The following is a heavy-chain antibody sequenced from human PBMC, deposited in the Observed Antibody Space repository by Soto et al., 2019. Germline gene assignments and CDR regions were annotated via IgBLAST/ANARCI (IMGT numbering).Heavy chain of an antibody. V-gene: IGHV4-31*11. CDR2: IYYSGST. CDR3: AREGDYDSSGSQFDP. CDR1: GGSISSGGYY. D-gene: IGHD3-22*01. J-gene: IGHJ5*02. Sequence: SAETLSLTCAVSGGSISSGGYYWVWIRHHPGKGLEWIGYIYYSGSTYYNPSLKSRVTISVDTSKNQFSLKLSSVTAADTAVYYCAREGDYDSSGSQFDPWGQGTLVTVSS.